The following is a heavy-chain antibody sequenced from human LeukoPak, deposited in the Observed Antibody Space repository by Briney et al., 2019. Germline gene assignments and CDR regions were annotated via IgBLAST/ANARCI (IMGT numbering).Heavy chain of an antibody. D-gene: IGHD3-10*01. CDR3: ARETSGTYYNPLGYMDV. CDR1: GGSISIYY. J-gene: IGHJ6*03. CDR2: IFASGIT. V-gene: IGHV4-4*07. Sequence: SETLSLTCTVSGGSISIYYWNWIRQPAGKGLEWIGRIFASGITNYNPSLKSRVTMSVDTSKNQFSLNLSSVIAADTAIYYCARETSGTYYNPLGYMDVWGKGTTVTVSS.